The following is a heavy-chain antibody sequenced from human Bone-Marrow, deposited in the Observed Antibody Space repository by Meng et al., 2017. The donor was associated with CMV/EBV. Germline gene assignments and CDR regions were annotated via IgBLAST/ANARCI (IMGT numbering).Heavy chain of an antibody. CDR1: GGSFSGYY. Sequence: SETLSLTCAVYGGSFSGYYWSWIRQPPGKGLEWIGEIDHSGSTNYNPSLKSRVTISVDTSKKQFSLKLRFVTAADTAVFYCARRTPRYCSSASCYNKRGAFDIWGQGTMVTVSS. CDR3: ARRTPRYCSSASCYNKRGAFDI. CDR2: IDHSGST. D-gene: IGHD2-2*01. J-gene: IGHJ3*02. V-gene: IGHV4-34*01.